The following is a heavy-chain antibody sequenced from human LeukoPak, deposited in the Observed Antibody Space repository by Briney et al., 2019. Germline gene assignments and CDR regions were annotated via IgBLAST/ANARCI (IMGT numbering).Heavy chain of an antibody. V-gene: IGHV3-23*01. CDR1: GFTVSSSF. CDR2: ISGSGGST. D-gene: IGHD6-13*01. Sequence: GGSLRLSCAASGFTVSSSFMSWVRQAPGKGLEWVSAISGSGGSTYYADSVKGRFTISRDNSKNTLYLQMNSLRAEDTAVYYCAKDKDSSSWYPSYYFDYWGQGTLVTVSS. J-gene: IGHJ4*02. CDR3: AKDKDSSSWYPSYYFDY.